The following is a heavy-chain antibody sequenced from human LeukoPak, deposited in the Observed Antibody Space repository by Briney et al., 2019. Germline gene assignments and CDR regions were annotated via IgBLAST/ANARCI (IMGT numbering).Heavy chain of an antibody. Sequence: GASVKVSCKASGGTFSSYAISWVRQAPGQGLEWMGRIIPILGIANYAQKFQGRVTITADKSTSTAYMELSSLRSEDTAVYYCARNYDFWSGYSKAYYYYYMDVWGKGTTVTVSS. CDR2: IIPILGIA. CDR3: ARNYDFWSGYSKAYYYYYMDV. CDR1: GGTFSSYA. J-gene: IGHJ6*03. V-gene: IGHV1-69*04. D-gene: IGHD3-3*01.